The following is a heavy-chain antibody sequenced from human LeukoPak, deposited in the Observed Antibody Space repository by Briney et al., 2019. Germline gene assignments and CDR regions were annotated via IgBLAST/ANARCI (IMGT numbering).Heavy chain of an antibody. J-gene: IGHJ5*02. CDR2: IYTSGST. Sequence: SETLSLTCTPAQSLNSSPSSSCIRQPARTLHEWIGRIYTSGSTNYNPSLKSRVTMSVDTSKNQFSLKLSSVTAADTAVYYCARGLRYNWFDPWGQGTLVTVSS. CDR1: QSLNSSPS. CDR3: ARGLRYNWFDP. V-gene: IGHV4-4*07.